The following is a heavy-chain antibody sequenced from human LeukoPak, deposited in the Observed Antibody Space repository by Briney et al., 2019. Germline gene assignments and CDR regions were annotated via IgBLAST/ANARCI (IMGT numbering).Heavy chain of an antibody. CDR3: ASTGYSSSWDGGY. CDR2: IWYDGSNK. D-gene: IGHD6-13*01. V-gene: IGHV3-33*01. J-gene: IGHJ4*02. CDR1: GFTFSSYG. Sequence: PGGSLRLSCAASGFTFSSYGMHWVRQAPGKGLEWVAVIWYDGSNKYYADSVKGRFTISRDNSKNMAYLQMNSLRAEDTAVYYCASTGYSSSWDGGYWGQGTLVTVSS.